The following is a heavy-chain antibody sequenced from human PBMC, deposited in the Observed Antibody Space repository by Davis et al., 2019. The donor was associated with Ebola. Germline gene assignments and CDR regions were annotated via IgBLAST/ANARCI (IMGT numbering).Heavy chain of an antibody. CDR1: GGSSSGYY. CDR3: ARGRVRMDV. V-gene: IGHV4-34*01. CDR2: INHSGST. Sequence: SETLSLTCAVYGGSSSGYYWSWIRQPPGKGLEWIGEINHSGSTNYNPSLKSRVTISVDTSKNQFSLKLSSVTAADTAVYYCARGRVRMDVWGQGTTVTVSS. J-gene: IGHJ6*02.